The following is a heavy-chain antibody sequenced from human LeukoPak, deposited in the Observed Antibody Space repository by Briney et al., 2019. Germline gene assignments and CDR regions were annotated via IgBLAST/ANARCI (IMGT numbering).Heavy chain of an antibody. Sequence: PSETLSLTCPVSGGSLSSYYWSWIRQPPGKGLEWIGYIYYSGSTNYNPSLKSRVTISVDTSKNQFSLKLSSVTAADTAVYYCARNPNYYGSVPYNWFDPWGQGTLVTVSS. V-gene: IGHV4-59*01. J-gene: IGHJ5*02. CDR2: IYYSGST. CDR1: GGSLSSYY. CDR3: ARNPNYYGSVPYNWFDP. D-gene: IGHD3-10*01.